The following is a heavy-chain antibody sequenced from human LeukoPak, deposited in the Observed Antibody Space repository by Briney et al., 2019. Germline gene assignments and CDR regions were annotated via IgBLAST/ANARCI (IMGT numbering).Heavy chain of an antibody. CDR2: ISGSGGST. Sequence: GGSLSLSCAASGFSFSSYAMSWVRQAAGEGLGWDSAISGSGGSTYYAASGKGRFTISRDNSKNTLYLQMTSLRAADTVVYYCAKGGLQPLDYWGQGTLVTVSS. CDR1: GFSFSSYA. CDR3: AKGGLQPLDY. V-gene: IGHV3-23*01. D-gene: IGHD5-24*01. J-gene: IGHJ4*02.